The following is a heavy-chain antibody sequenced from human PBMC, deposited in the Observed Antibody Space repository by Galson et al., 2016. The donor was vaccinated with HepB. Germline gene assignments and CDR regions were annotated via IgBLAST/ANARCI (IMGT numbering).Heavy chain of an antibody. V-gene: IGHV1-45*02. J-gene: IGHJ4*02. Sequence: SVKVSCKASGYTFTYRYLHWVRQAPGQPLEWMGWITPFNGNTNYAQKFQARVTITRDRSMSTAYMELSSLRSEESAIYYCARSEYSSSFDYRGQGTLVTVSS. CDR3: ARSEYSSSFDY. CDR2: ITPFNGNT. D-gene: IGHD6-6*01. CDR1: GYTFTYRY.